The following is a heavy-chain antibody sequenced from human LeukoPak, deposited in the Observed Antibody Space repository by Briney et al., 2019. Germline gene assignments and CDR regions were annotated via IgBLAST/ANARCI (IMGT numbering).Heavy chain of an antibody. D-gene: IGHD3-10*01. CDR3: AGGSGSYSFY. Sequence: PSETLSLTCAVYGRSFSGYYWSWIRQPPGKGLEWIGEINHSGSTNYNPSLKSRVTISVDTSKNQFSLKLSSVTAADTAVYYCAGGSGSYSFYWGQGTLVTVSS. V-gene: IGHV4-34*01. CDR1: GRSFSGYY. CDR2: INHSGST. J-gene: IGHJ4*02.